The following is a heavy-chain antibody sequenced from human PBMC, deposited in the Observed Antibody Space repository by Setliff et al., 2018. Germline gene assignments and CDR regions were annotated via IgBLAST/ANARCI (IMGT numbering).Heavy chain of an antibody. CDR3: ARDGRDYYDSSGYYFRYYYYGMDV. J-gene: IGHJ6*02. V-gene: IGHV1-18*01. CDR1: GYTFTSYG. D-gene: IGHD3-22*01. Sequence: ASLKVSCKASGYTFTSYGISWVRQAPGQGLEWMGWISAYNGNTNYAQKFQGWVTLTRDTSISTAFMELSRLRSDDTAVYYCARDGRDYYDSSGYYFRYYYYGMDVWGQGTTVTVSS. CDR2: ISAYNGNT.